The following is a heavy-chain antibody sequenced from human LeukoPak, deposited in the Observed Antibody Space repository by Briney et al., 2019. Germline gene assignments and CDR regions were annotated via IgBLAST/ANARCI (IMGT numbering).Heavy chain of an antibody. CDR1: GFTFSSYG. CDR2: IWYDGSNK. J-gene: IGHJ4*02. V-gene: IGHV3-33*01. CDR3: ARDLTTYYDSSGYYLNTIDY. D-gene: IGHD3-22*01. Sequence: GGSLRLSCAASGFTFSSYGMHWVRQAPGKGLEWVAVIWYDGSNKYYVDSVKGRFTISRDNSKNTLYLQMNSLRAEDTAVYYCARDLTTYYDSSGYYLNTIDYWGQGTLVTVSS.